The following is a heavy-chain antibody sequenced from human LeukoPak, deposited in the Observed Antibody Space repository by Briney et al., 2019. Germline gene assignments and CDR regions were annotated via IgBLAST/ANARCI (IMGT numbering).Heavy chain of an antibody. Sequence: PGGSLRLSCAASGFSFSNHWMTWVRQAPGKGLEWVSYISRSSSTIYYADSVKGRFTISRDNAKNSLYLQMNSLRAEDTAVYYCARVVGIVATIDYWGQGTLVTVSS. CDR2: ISRSSSTI. CDR3: ARVVGIVATIDY. D-gene: IGHD5-12*01. V-gene: IGHV3-48*01. J-gene: IGHJ4*02. CDR1: GFSFSNHW.